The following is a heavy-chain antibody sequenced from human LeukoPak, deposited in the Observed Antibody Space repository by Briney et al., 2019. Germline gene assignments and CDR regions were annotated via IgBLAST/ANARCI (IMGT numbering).Heavy chain of an antibody. CDR3: TTDQLPIFDY. V-gene: IGHV3-15*01. CDR1: GFTFSNAW. D-gene: IGHD2-2*01. J-gene: IGHJ4*02. Sequence: GGSLRLSCAASGFTFSNAWMSWVRQAPGKGLEWVGRIKSKTDGWTTDYAAPVKGRFTISRDDSKNTLYLQMNSLKTEDTAVYYCTTDQLPIFDYWGQGTLVTVSS. CDR2: IKSKTDGWTT.